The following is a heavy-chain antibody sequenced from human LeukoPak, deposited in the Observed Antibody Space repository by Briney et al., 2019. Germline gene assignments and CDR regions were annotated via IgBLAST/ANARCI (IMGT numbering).Heavy chain of an antibody. D-gene: IGHD5-12*01. Sequence: SGTLSLTCTVSGYSISSGYYWGWIRQPPGKGLEWIGSIYHSGSTYYNPSLKSRVTISVDTSKNQFSLKLSSVTAADTAVYYCARDAYSGYDFDYWGQGTLVTVSS. CDR2: IYHSGST. CDR1: GYSISSGYY. CDR3: ARDAYSGYDFDY. V-gene: IGHV4-38-2*02. J-gene: IGHJ4*02.